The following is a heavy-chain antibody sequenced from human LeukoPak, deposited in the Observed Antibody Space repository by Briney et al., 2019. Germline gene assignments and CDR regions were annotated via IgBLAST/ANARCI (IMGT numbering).Heavy chain of an antibody. V-gene: IGHV3-23*01. Sequence: GGSLRLSCAASGFTFSSYAMSWVRQAPGKGLEWVSTISGSGVSILYADSVKGRFTISRDNSKNTLYLQMNSLRAEDTAVYYCARGGKSDCSGGNCYDYWGQGTLVTVSS. CDR3: ARGGKSDCSGGNCYDY. CDR1: GFTFSSYA. CDR2: ISGSGVSI. J-gene: IGHJ4*02. D-gene: IGHD2-15*01.